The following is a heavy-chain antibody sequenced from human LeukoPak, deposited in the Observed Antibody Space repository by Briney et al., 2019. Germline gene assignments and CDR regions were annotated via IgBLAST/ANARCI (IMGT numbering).Heavy chain of an antibody. D-gene: IGHD1-26*01. CDR1: GFTFTSSA. CDR3: AATLVGELPRT. V-gene: IGHV1-58*01. CDR2: IVVGSGNT. Sequence: TSVKVSDKASGFTFTSSAVQWVRQARGQRLEWIGWIVVGSGNTNYAQKFQERVTITRDMSTSTAYMELSSLRSEDTAVYYCAATLVGELPRTWGQGTLVTVSS. J-gene: IGHJ5*02.